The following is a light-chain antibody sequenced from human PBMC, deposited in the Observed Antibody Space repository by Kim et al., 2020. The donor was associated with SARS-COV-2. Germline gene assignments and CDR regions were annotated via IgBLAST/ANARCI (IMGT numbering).Light chain of an antibody. CDR2: GAS. CDR3: QQYYSYPLT. Sequence: AIRMTQSPSTLSASTGDRVTITCRASQGVNTYLAWSQQKSGKAPKLLIFGASTIQSAVPSRFSGSGSGTDFALTISSLKTEDFAMYYCQQYYSYPLTFGGGTKVDIK. J-gene: IGKJ4*01. CDR1: QGVNTY. V-gene: IGKV1-8*01.